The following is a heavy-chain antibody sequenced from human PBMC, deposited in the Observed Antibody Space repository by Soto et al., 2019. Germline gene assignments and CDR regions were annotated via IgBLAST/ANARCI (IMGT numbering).Heavy chain of an antibody. CDR1: GGSFSGYY. V-gene: IGHV4-34*01. CDR3: ARGKLWLRFRPNYFDY. D-gene: IGHD5-12*01. J-gene: IGHJ4*02. Sequence: SETLSLTCAVYGGSFSGYYWSWIRQPPGKGLEWIGEINHSGSTNYNPSLKSRVTISVDTSKNQFSLKLSSVTAADTAVYYCARGKLWLRFRPNYFDYWGQGTLVTVSS. CDR2: INHSGST.